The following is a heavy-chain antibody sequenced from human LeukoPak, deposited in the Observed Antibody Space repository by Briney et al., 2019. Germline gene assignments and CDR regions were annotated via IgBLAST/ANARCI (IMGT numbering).Heavy chain of an antibody. D-gene: IGHD2-2*01. Sequence: PGGSLRLSCAASGFSFSGYFMSWVRQAPGKGLEWISYISSGSTSIYYADSVKGRFTISRDNAKNSLYLQMNSLRDEDTAVYYCAGASSTRSAFDIWGQGTMVTVSS. CDR1: GFSFSGYF. V-gene: IGHV3-48*02. CDR3: AGASSTRSAFDI. CDR2: ISSGSTSI. J-gene: IGHJ3*02.